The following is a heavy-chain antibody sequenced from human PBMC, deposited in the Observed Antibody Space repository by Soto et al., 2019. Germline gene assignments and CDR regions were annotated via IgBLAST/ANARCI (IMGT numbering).Heavy chain of an antibody. CDR2: ISWNSGSI. D-gene: IGHD6-19*01. Sequence: GGSLRLSCAASGFTFDDYAMHWVRQAPGKGLEWVSGISWNSGSIGYADSVKGRFTISRDNAKNSLYLQMNSLRAEDTALYYCAALPRIVVAGTRGGDDYYYYYMDVWGKGTTVTVSS. V-gene: IGHV3-9*01. J-gene: IGHJ6*03. CDR3: AALPRIVVAGTRGGDDYYYYYMDV. CDR1: GFTFDDYA.